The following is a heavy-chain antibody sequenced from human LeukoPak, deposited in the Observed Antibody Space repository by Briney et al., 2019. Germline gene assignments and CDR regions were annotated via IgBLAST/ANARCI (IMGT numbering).Heavy chain of an antibody. CDR2: IYSGGST. D-gene: IGHD6-6*01. CDR1: GFTVSSNY. J-gene: IGHJ4*02. CDR3: AKDHMIGSSSDFDY. Sequence: GGSLRLSCAASGFTVSSNYMSWVRQAPGKGLEWVSVIYSGGSTYYADSVKGRFTISRDNSKNTLYLQMNSLRAEDTAVYYCAKDHMIGSSSDFDYWGQGTLVTVSS. V-gene: IGHV3-53*01.